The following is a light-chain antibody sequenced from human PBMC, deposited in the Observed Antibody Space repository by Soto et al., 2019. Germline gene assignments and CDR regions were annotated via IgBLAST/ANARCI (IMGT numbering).Light chain of an antibody. CDR1: SSNIGSHS. J-gene: IGLJ2*01. Sequence: QLVLTQPPSASGTPGQRVTISCSGSSSNIGSHSVYWYQQLPGTAPKLLIYRNNERPSGVPDRFSGSKSGTSAFLASSGLRSEDEADYYCAAWDDSLSGVVFGGGTKLTVL. CDR3: AAWDDSLSGVV. V-gene: IGLV1-47*01. CDR2: RNN.